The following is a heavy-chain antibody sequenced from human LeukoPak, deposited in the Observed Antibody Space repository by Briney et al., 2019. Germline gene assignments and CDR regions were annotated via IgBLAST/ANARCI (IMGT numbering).Heavy chain of an antibody. V-gene: IGHV3-48*01. CDR1: GFTFSSYG. J-gene: IGHJ4*02. CDR2: ISSSSSTI. Sequence: GPLRLSCAASGFTFSSYGMNWVRQAPGKGLEWVSYISSSSSTIYYADSVKGRFTISRDNAKNSLYLQMNSLRAEDTAVYYCARDYNWLVPGAFDYWGQGTLVTVSS. CDR3: ARDYNWLVPGAFDY. D-gene: IGHD6-19*01.